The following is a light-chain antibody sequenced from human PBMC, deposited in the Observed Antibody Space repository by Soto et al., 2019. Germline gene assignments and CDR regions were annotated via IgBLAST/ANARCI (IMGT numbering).Light chain of an antibody. CDR3: QQYNNWPFT. CDR2: GAS. V-gene: IGKV3-15*01. CDR1: QSISRN. Sequence: EIVMTQSTATLSVSPGERATLSCRASQSISRNLAWYQQKPGQAPRLLIYGASTRATGIPATFSGSGSGTEFTLTISSLQSEDFAVYYCQQYNNWPFTFGPGTKVDIK. J-gene: IGKJ3*01.